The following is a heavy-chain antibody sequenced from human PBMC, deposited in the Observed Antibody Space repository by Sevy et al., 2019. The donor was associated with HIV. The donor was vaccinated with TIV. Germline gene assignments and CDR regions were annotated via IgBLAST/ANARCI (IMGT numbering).Heavy chain of an antibody. J-gene: IGHJ4*02. Sequence: GGSLRLSCAASGFTFSHYAMYWIRQAPGKGLEWVAAISFDGASRNYADSVRGRFTISRDDSKNTVYLHMRGLRSEDTAVYFCANYHAVTTEWVVFDSWGQGTLVTVSS. V-gene: IGHV3-30*18. CDR1: GFTFSHYA. CDR3: ANYHAVTTEWVVFDS. D-gene: IGHD4-17*01. CDR2: ISFDGASR.